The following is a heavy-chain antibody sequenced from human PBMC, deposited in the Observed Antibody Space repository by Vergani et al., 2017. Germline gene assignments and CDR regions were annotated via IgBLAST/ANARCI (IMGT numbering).Heavy chain of an antibody. CDR2: MNPISGNT. V-gene: IGHV1-8*03. CDR3: ARGDYGILTGYRY. D-gene: IGHD3-9*01. CDR1: GYTFTNYD. Sequence: QVQLVQSGTEVKKPGASVKVSCKASGYTFTNYDINWVRHATGQGLEWMGWMNPISGNTGFAQKFRGRVTITRDTSISTAYMELSSLRSEDTAIYYCARGDYGILTGYRYWGQGTLVTVSA. J-gene: IGHJ4*02.